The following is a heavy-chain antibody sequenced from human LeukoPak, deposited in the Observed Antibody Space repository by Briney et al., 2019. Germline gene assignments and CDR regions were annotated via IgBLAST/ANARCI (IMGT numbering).Heavy chain of an antibody. Sequence: ASVKVSCKASGYTFTGYYMHWVRQAPGQGLEWMGWINPNSGGTNYAQKFQGWVTMTRDTSISTACMELSRLRSDGTAVYYCARGRTTDWFDPWGQGTLVTVSS. V-gene: IGHV1-2*04. CDR2: INPNSGGT. CDR3: ARGRTTDWFDP. D-gene: IGHD1-1*01. J-gene: IGHJ5*02. CDR1: GYTFTGYY.